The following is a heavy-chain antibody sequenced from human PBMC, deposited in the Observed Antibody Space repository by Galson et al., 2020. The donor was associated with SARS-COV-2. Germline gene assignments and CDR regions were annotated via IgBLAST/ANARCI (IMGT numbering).Heavy chain of an antibody. CDR2: MSSSGLST. CDR3: AREGREKYAFDI. V-gene: IGHV3-48*03. Sequence: GGSLRLSCAASGFSFSRYEMNWVRQAPGKGLEWVSYMSSSGLSTSHADSVKGRFTTSRDNGKNSLYLQMNSLRVEDTAVYYCAREGREKYAFDIWGQGKVVTVSS. CDR1: GFSFSRYE. J-gene: IGHJ3*02.